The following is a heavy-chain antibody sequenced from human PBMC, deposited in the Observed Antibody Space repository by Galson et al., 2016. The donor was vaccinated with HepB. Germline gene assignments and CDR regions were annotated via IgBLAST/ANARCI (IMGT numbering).Heavy chain of an antibody. CDR3: VRYGSSRWHFDN. D-gene: IGHD1-26*01. J-gene: IGHJ4*02. CDR2: IKQDGSEK. CDR1: GFTFSSYW. V-gene: IGHV3-7*01. Sequence: SLRLSCAASGFTFSSYWMSWVRQAPGKGLEWVANIKQDGSEKYYVDSVKGRFTISRDNAKSSMSLQMNSLRAEETAVYYCVRYGSSRWHFDNWGQGTLITVSS.